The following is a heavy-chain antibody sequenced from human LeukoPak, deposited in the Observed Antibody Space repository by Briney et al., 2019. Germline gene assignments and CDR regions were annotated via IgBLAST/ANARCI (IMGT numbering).Heavy chain of an antibody. J-gene: IGHJ4*02. V-gene: IGHV3-23*01. Sequence: QPGGSLRLSCAASGFTFSSYAMSWVRQAPGKGLEWVSAISGSGGSTYYADSVKGRFTISRDNSRNTLYLQMNSLRAEDTAVYYCAKGRAAAPVYYFDYWGQGTLVTVSS. CDR1: GFTFSSYA. CDR3: AKGRAAAPVYYFDY. CDR2: ISGSGGST. D-gene: IGHD3-10*01.